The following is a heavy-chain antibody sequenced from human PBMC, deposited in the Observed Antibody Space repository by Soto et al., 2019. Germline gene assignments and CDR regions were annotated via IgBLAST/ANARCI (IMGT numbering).Heavy chain of an antibody. Sequence: GGSLRLSCAASGLTFSSYWMSWVRQAPGKGLEWVANIKQDGSEKYYVDSVKGRFTISRDNAKNSLYLQMNSLRAEDTAVYYCARVQSYYGLYYFDYWGQGTLVTVSS. CDR2: IKQDGSEK. J-gene: IGHJ4*02. CDR1: GLTFSSYW. D-gene: IGHD1-26*01. V-gene: IGHV3-7*03. CDR3: ARVQSYYGLYYFDY.